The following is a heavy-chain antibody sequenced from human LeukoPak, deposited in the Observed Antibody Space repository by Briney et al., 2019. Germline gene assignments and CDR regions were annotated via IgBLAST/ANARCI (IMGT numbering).Heavy chain of an antibody. Sequence: GGSLRLSCAASGFTFGSYTMNWVRQAPGKGLEWVSSISSSSGCIYYADSVKGRFTISRDNAKNSLYLQMNSLRAEDTALYYCARDVTMVRGVSLWGQGTLVTVSS. V-gene: IGHV3-21*01. J-gene: IGHJ4*02. D-gene: IGHD3-10*01. CDR3: ARDVTMVRGVSL. CDR1: GFTFGSYT. CDR2: ISSSSGCI.